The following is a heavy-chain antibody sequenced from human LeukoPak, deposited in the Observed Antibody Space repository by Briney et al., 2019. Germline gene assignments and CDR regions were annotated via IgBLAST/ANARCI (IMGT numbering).Heavy chain of an antibody. CDR1: GFTFSSYG. CDR2: ISYDGSNK. CDR3: ARGENSKTYPVSGY. V-gene: IGHV3-30*03. J-gene: IGHJ4*02. Sequence: GGSLRLSCAASGFTFSSYGMHWVHQAPGKGLEWVAVISYDGSNKYYIDSVKGRFTISRDNSKNTLYLQMNSLRAEDTAVYYCARGENSKTYPVSGYWGQGTLVTVSS. D-gene: IGHD2/OR15-2a*01.